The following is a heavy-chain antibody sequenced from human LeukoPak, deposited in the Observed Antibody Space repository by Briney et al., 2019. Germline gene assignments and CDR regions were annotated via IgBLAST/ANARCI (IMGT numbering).Heavy chain of an antibody. CDR1: GYTFTSYY. Sequence: ASVKVSCKAPGYTFTSYYMHWVRQAPGQGLEWVGIINPSGGSTSYAQKFQGRVTMTRDTSTSTVYMELSSLRSEDTAVYYCARDKYYGSGSYYDYYYYGMDVWGKGTTVTVSS. CDR2: INPSGGST. V-gene: IGHV1-46*01. D-gene: IGHD3-10*01. CDR3: ARDKYYGSGSYYDYYYYGMDV. J-gene: IGHJ6*04.